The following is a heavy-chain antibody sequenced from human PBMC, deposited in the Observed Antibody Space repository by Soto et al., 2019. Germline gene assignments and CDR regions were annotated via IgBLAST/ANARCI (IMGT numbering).Heavy chain of an antibody. J-gene: IGHJ6*02. Sequence: QVQLVESGGGVVQPGRSLRLSCVASGFTFSSYGMHWVRQAPGKGLEWVAVIWYDGSNKYYADSVKGRFTISRDNSKHTLYLQMNSLRAEATAVYYCARGLLAREQWLGPYGMDVWGQGATVTVSS. CDR3: ARGLLAREQWLGPYGMDV. V-gene: IGHV3-33*01. CDR2: IWYDGSNK. CDR1: GFTFSSYG. D-gene: IGHD6-19*01.